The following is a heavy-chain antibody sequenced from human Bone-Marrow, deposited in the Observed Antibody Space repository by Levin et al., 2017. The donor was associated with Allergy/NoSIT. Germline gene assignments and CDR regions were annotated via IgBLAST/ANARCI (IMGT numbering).Heavy chain of an antibody. CDR2: LSSTGATT. V-gene: IGHV3-23*01. CDR3: AKGSRGRGSAWTADY. CDR1: GFTFSSYA. Sequence: GGSLRLSCVTSGFTFSSYAMSWVRQAPGKGLEWVSGLSSTGATTHYADSVKGRFTISRDNSKNTLYLQMNGLRVEDTAIFYCAKGSRGRGSAWTADYWGLGTLVTVSS. J-gene: IGHJ4*02. D-gene: IGHD6-19*01.